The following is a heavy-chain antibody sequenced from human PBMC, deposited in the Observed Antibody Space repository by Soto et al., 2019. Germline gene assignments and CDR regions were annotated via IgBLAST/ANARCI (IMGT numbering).Heavy chain of an antibody. V-gene: IGHV1-18*04. Sequence: QVQLVQSGAEVKRPAASVKVSCKASGYTFTSYGIVWVRQAPGKGLEWMGWISPYSGETRYAEKFQDRVTLTTDTSTKTAYMDLRNLKSDDTAVYWCARGPVAGSDFWGQGTLVTVSS. CDR1: GYTFTSYG. CDR3: ARGPVAGSDF. D-gene: IGHD6-19*01. CDR2: ISPYSGET. J-gene: IGHJ4*02.